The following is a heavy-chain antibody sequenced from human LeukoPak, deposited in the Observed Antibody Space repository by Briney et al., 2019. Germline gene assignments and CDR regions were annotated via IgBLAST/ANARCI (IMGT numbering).Heavy chain of an antibody. V-gene: IGHV3-30*04. CDR3: ARRSGWLQFYGSCFDY. Sequence: GGSLRLSCAASGFTFSDYSMHWVRQAPGKGLEWVAVVLYDGSMQYYAGSVKGRVTISRDNSENMVYLQMNSLRREDTAVYYCARRSGWLQFYGSCFDYWGQGTLVTVSS. J-gene: IGHJ4*02. D-gene: IGHD5-24*01. CDR1: GFTFSDYS. CDR2: VLYDGSMQ.